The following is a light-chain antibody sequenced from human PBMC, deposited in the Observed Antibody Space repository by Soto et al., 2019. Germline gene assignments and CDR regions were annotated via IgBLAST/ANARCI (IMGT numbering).Light chain of an antibody. CDR1: HIGSKG. Sequence: SYELTQPPSVSVAPGKTASISCGGNHIGSKGVQWYQQKPGQAPVLVIYSDTDLPPVIPARFSGSNSANLATLTISRVEAGDEADYYCQVWDSGSAHVVFGGGTKLTVL. CDR2: SDT. CDR3: QVWDSGSAHVV. J-gene: IGLJ2*01. V-gene: IGLV3-21*04.